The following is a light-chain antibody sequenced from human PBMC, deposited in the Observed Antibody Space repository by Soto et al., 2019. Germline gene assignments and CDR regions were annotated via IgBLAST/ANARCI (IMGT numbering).Light chain of an antibody. J-gene: IGLJ1*01. CDR2: EGS. Sequence: QSVLTQPASVSGSPGQSITISCTGTSNDVGFYDLVSWYQQHPGKAPKLLIYEGSKRPSGVSDRFSGSKSGNTASLTISGLQSEDEADHYCSSYAGSVTLFVFGTGTKVTVL. CDR1: SNDVGFYDL. CDR3: SSYAGSVTLFV. V-gene: IGLV2-23*01.